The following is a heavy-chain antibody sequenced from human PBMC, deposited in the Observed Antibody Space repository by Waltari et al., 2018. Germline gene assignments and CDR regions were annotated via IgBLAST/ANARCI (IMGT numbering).Heavy chain of an antibody. CDR3: ARDRKRYSYVHDY. D-gene: IGHD5-18*01. J-gene: IGHJ4*02. CDR1: GFTFSSYW. CDR2: IKQDGSEK. Sequence: EVQLVESGGGLVQPGGSLRLSCAASGFTFSSYWMSWVRQAPGKGLEWVANIKQDGSEKYYVDSVKGRFTISRDNAKNSLYLQMNSLRAEDTAVYYCARDRKRYSYVHDYWGQGTLVTVSS. V-gene: IGHV3-7*01.